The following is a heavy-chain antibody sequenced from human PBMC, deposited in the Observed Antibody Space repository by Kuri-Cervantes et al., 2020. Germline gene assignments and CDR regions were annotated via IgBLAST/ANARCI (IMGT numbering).Heavy chain of an antibody. CDR2: TSPSNGDT. D-gene: IGHD1-20*01. CDR1: GYSFANYG. V-gene: IGHV1-18*01. J-gene: IGHJ5*02. Sequence: ASVKVSCKASGYSFANYGVSWVRQAPGQGLEWLGWTSPSNGDTNYAQKFQGRVTMTTDTSTSTAYMELTSLRSDDTAVYYCARDLYNWNDGGWFDPWGQGTLVTVSS. CDR3: ARDLYNWNDGGWFDP.